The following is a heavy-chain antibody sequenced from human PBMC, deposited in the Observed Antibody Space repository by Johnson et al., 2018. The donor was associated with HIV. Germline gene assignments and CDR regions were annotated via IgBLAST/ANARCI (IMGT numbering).Heavy chain of an antibody. V-gene: IGHV3-13*01. CDR2: LGTAGDT. CDR3: ARGGSRTTIFGVDINMGAFDI. J-gene: IGHJ3*02. Sequence: VQLVESGGGLIQPGGSLRLSCAASGFTFSNYDMYWVRQPTGKCLEWVSGLGTAGDTYYAGSLKGRFTISREDAKNSLYLQMNSLRAGDTAVYYCARGGSRTTIFGVDINMGAFDIWGQGTMVTVSS. D-gene: IGHD3-3*01. CDR1: GFTFSNYD.